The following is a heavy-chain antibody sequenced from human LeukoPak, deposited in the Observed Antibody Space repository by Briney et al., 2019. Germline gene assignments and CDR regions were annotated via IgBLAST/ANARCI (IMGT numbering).Heavy chain of an antibody. J-gene: IGHJ4*02. CDR3: ATTVRGVIRGGSYFDY. V-gene: IGHV1-24*01. CDR1: GYTLTELS. CDR2: FDPEDGET. Sequence: GASVKVSCKVSGYTLTELSMHWVRQAPGKGLEWMGGFDPEDGETIYAQKFQGRVTMTEDTSTDTAYMELSSLRSEDTAVYYCATTVRGVIRGGSYFDYWGQGTLVTVSS. D-gene: IGHD3-10*01.